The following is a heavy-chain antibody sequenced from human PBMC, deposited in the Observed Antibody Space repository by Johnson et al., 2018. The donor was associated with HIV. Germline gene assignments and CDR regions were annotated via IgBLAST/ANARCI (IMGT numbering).Heavy chain of an antibody. CDR3: ARDSYDSSGYPI. J-gene: IGHJ3*02. CDR1: GFSFSSYA. CDR2: ISYDGSNK. D-gene: IGHD3-22*01. Sequence: QVQLVESGGGVVQPGRSLRLSCAASGFSFSSYAMHWVRQAPGKGLEWVAVISYDGSNKYYADSVKGRFTISRDNSKNTLYLQMNSLRVEDTAVYYCARDSYDSSGYPIWGQGTMVTVSS. V-gene: IGHV3-30*04.